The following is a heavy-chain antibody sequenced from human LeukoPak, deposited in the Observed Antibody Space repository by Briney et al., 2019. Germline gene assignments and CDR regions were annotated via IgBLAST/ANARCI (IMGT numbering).Heavy chain of an antibody. CDR3: AVFGYDAFDI. CDR2: ISAYNGNT. Sequence: ASVKVSCKASGYTFTTYNINWVRQAPGQGLEWMGWISAYNGNTNYAQKLQGRVTMTTDTSTSTAYMELRSLRSDDTAVYYCAVFGYDAFDIWGQGTMVTVSS. J-gene: IGHJ3*02. V-gene: IGHV1-18*01. D-gene: IGHD3-3*01. CDR1: GYTFTTYN.